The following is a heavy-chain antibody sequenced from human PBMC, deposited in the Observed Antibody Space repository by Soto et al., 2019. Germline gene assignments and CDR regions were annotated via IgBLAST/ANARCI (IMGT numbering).Heavy chain of an antibody. CDR2: INPSGGST. J-gene: IGHJ6*03. CDR1: GYTFTSYY. CDR3: AREASKGNYYYYMDV. V-gene: IGHV1-46*03. Sequence: ASVKVSCKASGYTFTSYYMYWVRQAPGQGLEWMGIINPSGGSTSYAQKFQGRVTMTRDTSTSTVYMELSSLRSEDTAVYYCAREASKGNYYYYMDVSGKGTTVTVSS.